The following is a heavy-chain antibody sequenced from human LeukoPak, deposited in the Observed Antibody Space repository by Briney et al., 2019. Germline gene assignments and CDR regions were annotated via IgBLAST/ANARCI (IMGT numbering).Heavy chain of an antibody. Sequence: SETLSLTCTVSGGSISSYYWSWIRQPPGKGLEWIGYIYYGGSTSYKPSLKSRVTISVDTSKNQLSLKLSSVTAADTAVYYCARYHRGSYYFDYWGQGTLVTVSS. CDR3: ARYHRGSYYFDY. CDR1: GGSISSYY. J-gene: IGHJ4*02. CDR2: IYYGGST. D-gene: IGHD1-26*01. V-gene: IGHV4-59*01.